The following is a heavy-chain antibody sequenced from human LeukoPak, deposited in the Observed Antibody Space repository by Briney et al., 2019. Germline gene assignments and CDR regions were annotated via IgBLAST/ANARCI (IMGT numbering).Heavy chain of an antibody. CDR2: ISSGGRTI. V-gene: IGHV3-11*04. D-gene: IGHD1-26*01. CDR1: GFTFSDYY. Sequence: GGSLRLSCAASGFTFSDYYMSWIRQAPGKGLEWVSYISSGGRTIYYADSVKGRFTMSRDNAKNSLYLQMNSLRAEDTAVYYCARDVTYSGSYPAAFDIWGQGTMVTVSS. J-gene: IGHJ3*02. CDR3: ARDVTYSGSYPAAFDI.